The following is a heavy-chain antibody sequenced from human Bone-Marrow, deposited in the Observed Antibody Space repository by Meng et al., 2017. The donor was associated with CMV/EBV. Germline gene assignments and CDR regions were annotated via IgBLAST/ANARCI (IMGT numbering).Heavy chain of an antibody. CDR1: GFTFSSYW. D-gene: IGHD1-7*01. V-gene: IGHV3-21*01. CDR2: ISSSSSYI. CDR3: AREGLELTNHFDY. J-gene: IGHJ4*02. Sequence: GESLKISCAASGFTFSSYWMHWVRQAPGKGLEWVSSISSSSSYIYYADSVKGRFTISRDNAKNSLYLQMNSLRAEDTAVYYCAREGLELTNHFDYWGQGTLVTVSS.